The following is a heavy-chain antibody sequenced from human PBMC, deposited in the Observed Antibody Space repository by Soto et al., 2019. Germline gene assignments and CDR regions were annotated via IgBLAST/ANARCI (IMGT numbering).Heavy chain of an antibody. D-gene: IGHD3-10*01. Sequence: ASVKVSCKASGYTFTSYGISWVRQAPGQGLEWMGWISAYNGNTNYAQKLQGRVTMTTDTSTSTAYMELRSLRSDDTAVYYCARVFIPWFGELLYAHKGQNWFDPWGQGTLVTVSS. CDR3: ARVFIPWFGELLYAHKGQNWFDP. J-gene: IGHJ5*02. CDR1: GYTFTSYG. CDR2: ISAYNGNT. V-gene: IGHV1-18*01.